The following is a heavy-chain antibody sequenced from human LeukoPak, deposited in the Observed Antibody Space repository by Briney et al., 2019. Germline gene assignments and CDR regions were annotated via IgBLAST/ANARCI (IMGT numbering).Heavy chain of an antibody. D-gene: IGHD2-2*01. CDR3: ARVSCTSTSCPGWIDP. V-gene: IGHV4-59*01. CDR2: IYYSGTT. J-gene: IGHJ5*02. CDR1: GGSISSYY. Sequence: SETLSLTCTVSGGSISSYYWSWIRQPPGKGLDWIEYIYYSGTTNYNPSLKSRVTISLDTSKKQLSLKLSSVTAADTAVYYCARVSCTSTSCPGWIDPWGQGTLVTVSS.